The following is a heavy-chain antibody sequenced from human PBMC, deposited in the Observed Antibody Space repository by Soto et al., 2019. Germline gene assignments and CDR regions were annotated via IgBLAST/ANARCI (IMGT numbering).Heavy chain of an antibody. D-gene: IGHD3-9*01. CDR3: ARDLSLHILSGPYYGMDV. CDR2: IYYSGST. J-gene: IGHJ6*02. CDR1: GGSLSPYY. V-gene: IGHV4-59*01. Sequence: PSETLSLTCTVSGGSLSPYYWSWIRQSPGKGLEWIGYIYYSGSTYYNPSLRSRVIISVDTSKNQFSLKLSPVTAADTAVYYCARDLSLHILSGPYYGMDVWAQGTTVTVSS.